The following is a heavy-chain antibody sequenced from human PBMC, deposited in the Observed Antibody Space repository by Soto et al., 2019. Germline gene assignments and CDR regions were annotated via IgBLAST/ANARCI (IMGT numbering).Heavy chain of an antibody. CDR1: GGTFSSYA. J-gene: IGHJ5*02. D-gene: IGHD3-22*01. Sequence: QVQLVQSGAEVKKPGSSVKVSCKASGGTFSSYAISWVRQAPGQGLEWMGGIIPIFGTANYAQKFQGRVTITADESTSTAYMELSSLRAEDTAVYYCARPTRYYYDSSGQSARFDPWGQGTLVTVSS. CDR3: ARPTRYYYDSSGQSARFDP. V-gene: IGHV1-69*12. CDR2: IIPIFGTA.